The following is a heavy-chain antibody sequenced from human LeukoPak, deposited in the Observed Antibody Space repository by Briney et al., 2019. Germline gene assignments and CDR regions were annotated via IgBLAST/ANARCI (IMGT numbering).Heavy chain of an antibody. Sequence: GGSLRLSCAASRFTFSSYSMNWVRQAPGKGLEWVSSISSSSSYIYYADSVKGRFTISRDNAKNSLYLQMNSLRAEDTAVYYCASSRAPNPPDYWGQGTLVTVSS. CDR2: ISSSSSYI. CDR3: ASSRAPNPPDY. J-gene: IGHJ4*02. V-gene: IGHV3-21*01. CDR1: RFTFSSYS. D-gene: IGHD1-14*01.